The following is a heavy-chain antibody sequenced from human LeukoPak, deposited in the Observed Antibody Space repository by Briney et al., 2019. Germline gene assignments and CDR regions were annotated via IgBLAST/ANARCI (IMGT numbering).Heavy chain of an antibody. J-gene: IGHJ6*04. V-gene: IGHV1-2*02. D-gene: IGHD3-10*01. CDR3: ARAATGYYGSGSGLGV. CDR1: GYTFTGYY. CDR2: IIANSGGT. Sequence: ASVKVSCKASGYTFTGYYMHPVRQAPGQGLGWVGWIIANSGGTNYAQKFQGRVTMTRDTSTSTVYMELSSLRSEDTAVYYCARAATGYYGSGSGLGVWGKGTTVTISS.